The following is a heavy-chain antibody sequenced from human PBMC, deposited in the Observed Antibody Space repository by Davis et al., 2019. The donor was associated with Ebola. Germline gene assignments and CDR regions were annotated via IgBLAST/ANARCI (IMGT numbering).Heavy chain of an antibody. J-gene: IGHJ6*04. D-gene: IGHD6-6*01. V-gene: IGHV7-4-1*02. CDR3: ARRPRGSSSAGYYYGMDV. Sequence: AASVKVSCKASGYTFTSYAMNWVRQAPGQGLEWMGWINTSTGNPTYAQGFTGRFVFSLDTSVSTAYLQISSLKAEDTAVYYCARRPRGSSSAGYYYGMDVWGKGTTVTVSS. CDR2: INTSTGNP. CDR1: GYTFTSYA.